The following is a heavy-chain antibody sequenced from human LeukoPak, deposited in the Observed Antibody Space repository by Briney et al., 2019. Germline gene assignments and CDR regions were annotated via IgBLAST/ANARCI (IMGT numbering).Heavy chain of an antibody. J-gene: IGHJ4*02. CDR3: ARDTAYCGGDCAGY. D-gene: IGHD2-21*01. CDR2: IIPIFGTA. V-gene: IGHV1-69*05. Sequence: ASVKVSCKASGGTFSSYAISWVRQAPGQGLEWMGGIIPIFGTANYAQKFQGRVTITTDEFTSTAYMELSSLRSEDTAVYYCARDTAYCGGDCAGYWGQGTLVTVSS. CDR1: GGTFSSYA.